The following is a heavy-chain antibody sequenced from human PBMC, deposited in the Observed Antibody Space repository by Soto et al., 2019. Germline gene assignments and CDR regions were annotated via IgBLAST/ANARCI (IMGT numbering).Heavy chain of an antibody. Sequence: GESLKSSSKGSGYSFSHYWIGGGGQMPGKSLEGVGIIYPGDSDTRSSPSFQGKVTISADKSISTAYLQWSSLKASDTAMYYCATRVHAYYPGKYYSGMDVWGQGTTVTVSS. J-gene: IGHJ6*02. D-gene: IGHD3-16*01. CDR2: IYPGDSDT. V-gene: IGHV5-51*01. CDR1: GYSFSHYW. CDR3: ATRVHAYYPGKYYSGMDV.